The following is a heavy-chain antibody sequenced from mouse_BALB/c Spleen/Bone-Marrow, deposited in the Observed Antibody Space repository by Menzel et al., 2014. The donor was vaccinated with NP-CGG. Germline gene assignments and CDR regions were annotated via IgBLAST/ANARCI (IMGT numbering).Heavy chain of an antibody. D-gene: IGHD4-1*01. J-gene: IGHJ4*01. CDR3: TRRLTESYAMDY. CDR2: IYPSDSYT. V-gene: IGHV1-69*02. CDR1: GYTFTSYW. Sequence: QVQLQQSGAELARPGASVKLSCKASGYTFTSYWINWVKQRPGQGLEWIGNIYPSDSYTNYNQKFKDKATMTVDKSSSTAYMQLSSPTSEDSAVYYCTRRLTESYAMDYWGQGTSVTVSS.